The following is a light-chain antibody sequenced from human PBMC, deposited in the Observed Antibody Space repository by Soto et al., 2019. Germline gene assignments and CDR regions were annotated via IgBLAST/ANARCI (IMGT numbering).Light chain of an antibody. J-gene: IGKJ4*01. CDR1: QSKNTS. CDR2: SAS. Sequence: DIQVTQSPSSLSASVGDRDTITSRASQSKNTSLNRYKQKPGKAPKLLMFSASSLQSGVPSRFSGSGSGTDFTLTISSLQPEDFATYYCQQSYSTPLTFGGGTKVNIK. V-gene: IGKV1-39*01. CDR3: QQSYSTPLT.